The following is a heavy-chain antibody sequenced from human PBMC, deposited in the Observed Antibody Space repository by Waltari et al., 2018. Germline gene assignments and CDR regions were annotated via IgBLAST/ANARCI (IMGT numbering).Heavy chain of an antibody. J-gene: IGHJ6*02. Sequence: QVQLVQSGAEVKKPGSSVKVSCKASGGTFSSYAISWVRQAPGQGLEWMGGIIPIFGTANYAQKFQGRVTMTRNTSISTAYMELSSLRSEDTAVYYCARAFHSSGQTNYYYGMDVWGQGTTVTVSS. CDR3: ARAFHSSGQTNYYYGMDV. CDR2: IIPIFGTA. CDR1: GGTFSSYA. D-gene: IGHD6-19*01. V-gene: IGHV1-69*06.